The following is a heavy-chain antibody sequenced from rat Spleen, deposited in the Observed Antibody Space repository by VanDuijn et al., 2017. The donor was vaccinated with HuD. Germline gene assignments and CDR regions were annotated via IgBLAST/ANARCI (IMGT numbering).Heavy chain of an antibody. CDR2: ISSGGST. V-gene: IGHV2S12*01. CDR1: GFSLISNG. D-gene: IGHD1-1*01. Sequence: QVQLKESGPGLVQPSQTLSLTCTVSGFSLISNGVSWVRQPPGKGLEWIAAISSGGSTYYNSALKSRLSINRDTSKSQVFLKMNSLQTEDTAMYFCTRGPITTRDYFDYWGQGVMVTVSS. J-gene: IGHJ2*01. CDR3: TRGPITTRDYFDY.